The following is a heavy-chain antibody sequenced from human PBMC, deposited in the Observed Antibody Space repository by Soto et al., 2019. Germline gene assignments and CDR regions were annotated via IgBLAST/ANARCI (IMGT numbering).Heavy chain of an antibody. CDR3: ARHAPPTYYDFWSGSINFDY. Sequence: SETLSLTCTVSGGSISSYYWSWIRQPPGKGLEWIGYIYYSGSTNYNPSLKSRVTISVDTSKNQFSLKLSSVTAADTAVYYCARHAPPTYYDFWSGSINFDYWGQGTLVTVS. V-gene: IGHV4-59*08. CDR1: GGSISSYY. D-gene: IGHD3-3*01. CDR2: IYYSGST. J-gene: IGHJ4*02.